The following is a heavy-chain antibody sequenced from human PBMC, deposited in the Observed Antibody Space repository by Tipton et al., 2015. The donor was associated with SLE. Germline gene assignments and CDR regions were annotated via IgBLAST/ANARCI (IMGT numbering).Heavy chain of an antibody. Sequence: LRLSCTVSGGSISSYYWSWIRQPPGKGLEWIGYIYYSGSTYYNPSLKSRVTISVDTSKNQFSLKLSSVTAADTAVYYCARQDSSGSVFDYWGQGTLVTVSS. D-gene: IGHD3-22*01. J-gene: IGHJ4*02. CDR3: ARQDSSGSVFDY. V-gene: IGHV4-59*08. CDR1: GGSISSYY. CDR2: IYYSGST.